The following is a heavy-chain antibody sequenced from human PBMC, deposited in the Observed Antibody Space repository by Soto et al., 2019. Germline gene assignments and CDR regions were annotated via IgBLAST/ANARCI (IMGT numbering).Heavy chain of an antibody. Sequence: QVQLVESGGGLVQPGGSLRLSCTASGFVFSKYGMHWVRQAPGKGLEWVAVTSYAGSTEFYAESLKGRFTVSRDNSENTLYLQMNSLRVGDTAVYFCARSDVDCSGGTCFSFGFDYWGQGTPLTVSS. CDR3: ARSDVDCSGGTCFSFGFDY. CDR2: TSYAGSTE. V-gene: IGHV3-30*03. D-gene: IGHD2-15*01. CDR1: GFVFSKYG. J-gene: IGHJ4*01.